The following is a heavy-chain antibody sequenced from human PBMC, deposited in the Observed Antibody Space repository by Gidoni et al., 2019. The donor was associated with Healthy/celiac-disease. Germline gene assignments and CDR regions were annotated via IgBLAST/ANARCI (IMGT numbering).Heavy chain of an antibody. CDR3: ARDLDTITMVRGNYGMDV. CDR2: ISSSSSYI. V-gene: IGHV3-21*01. CDR1: GSTFSSYS. Sequence: EVQLVESGGGLVKPEGSLRLSCAASGSTFSSYSRNWVRQAPGKGLEWVSSISSSSSYIYYADSVKGRFTISRDNAKNSLYLQMNSLRAEDTAVYYCARDLDTITMVRGNYGMDVWGQGTTVTVSS. J-gene: IGHJ6*02. D-gene: IGHD3-10*01.